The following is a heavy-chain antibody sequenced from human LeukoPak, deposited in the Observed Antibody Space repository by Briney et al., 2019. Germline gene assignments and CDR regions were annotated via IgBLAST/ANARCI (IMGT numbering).Heavy chain of an antibody. D-gene: IGHD3-22*01. J-gene: IGHJ4*02. CDR3: ARGITMIVVVIHYFDY. Sequence: SETLSLTCAVYGGSFSGYYWSWLRQPPGKGLEWIGEINHSGSTNYNPSLKSRVTISVDTSKNQFSLKLSSVTAADTAVYYCARGITMIVVVIHYFDYWGQGTLVTVSS. V-gene: IGHV4-34*01. CDR1: GGSFSGYY. CDR2: INHSGST.